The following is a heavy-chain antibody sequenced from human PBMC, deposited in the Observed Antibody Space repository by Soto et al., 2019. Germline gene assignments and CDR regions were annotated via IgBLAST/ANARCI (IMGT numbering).Heavy chain of an antibody. J-gene: IGHJ3*02. Sequence: QLHLVQSGAVVKKPGASVTVSCSASGYPVTAYYMHWVRQAPGRGLEWMGGINPATGAAKYTQTFQGRVNMARDTDTGTVFMGLSGLKAGDTGVFYCARGGGVGVAGSAAFDMWGQGTLVTVSS. CDR1: GYPVTAYY. CDR3: ARGGGVGVAGSAAFDM. CDR2: INPATGAA. V-gene: IGHV1-2*02. D-gene: IGHD3-3*01.